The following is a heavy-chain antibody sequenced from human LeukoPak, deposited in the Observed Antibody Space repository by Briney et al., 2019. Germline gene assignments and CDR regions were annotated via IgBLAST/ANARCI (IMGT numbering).Heavy chain of an antibody. CDR2: IYYSGST. CDR3: ARVTGYYDSSGYYGTYYYYYYYMDV. Sequence: SETLSLTCTVSGGSISSYYWSWIRQPPGKGLEWIGYIYYSGSTNYNPSLKSRVTISVDTSKNQFSLKLSSVTAADTAVYYCARVTGYYDSSGYYGTYYYYYYYMDVWGKGTTVTVSS. D-gene: IGHD3-22*01. CDR1: GGSISSYY. V-gene: IGHV4-59*01. J-gene: IGHJ6*03.